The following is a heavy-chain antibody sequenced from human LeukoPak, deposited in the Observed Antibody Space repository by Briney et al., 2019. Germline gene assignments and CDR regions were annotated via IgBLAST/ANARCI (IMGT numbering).Heavy chain of an antibody. D-gene: IGHD6-19*01. CDR2: IYPGDSDT. V-gene: IGHV5-51*01. Sequence: GESLKISCKGSGYIFTSYWIGWVRQMPGKGLEWMGIIYPGDSDTRYSPSFQGQVTISADKSISTAYLQWSSLKASDTAMYYCARGTKEQWLVSDYWGQGTLVTVSS. CDR3: ARGTKEQWLVSDY. J-gene: IGHJ4*02. CDR1: GYIFTSYW.